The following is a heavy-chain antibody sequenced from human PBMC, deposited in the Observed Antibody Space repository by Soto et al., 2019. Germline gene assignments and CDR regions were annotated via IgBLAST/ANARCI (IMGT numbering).Heavy chain of an antibody. Sequence: GESLKISCAASGFTFSSYSMNWVRQAPGKGLEWVSYISSSSSTIYYADSVKGRFTISRDNAKNSLYLQMNSLRDEDTAVYYCARDLDSLAARYYYYGMDVWGQGTTVTVSS. CDR1: GFTFSSYS. V-gene: IGHV3-48*02. CDR3: ARDLDSLAARYYYYGMDV. J-gene: IGHJ6*02. D-gene: IGHD6-6*01. CDR2: ISSSSSTI.